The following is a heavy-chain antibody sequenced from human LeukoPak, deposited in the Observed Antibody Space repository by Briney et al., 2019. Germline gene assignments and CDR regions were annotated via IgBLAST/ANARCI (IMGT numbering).Heavy chain of an antibody. Sequence: PGVSLRLSCSVSGFTFSNYAMHWVRQAPGKGLEYVSGISSNGGRTYYAHSVKGRFTISRDNSKNTMYVQMSSVRVEDTAVYYCVKDPHSSGRYYFDYWGQGTLVTVSS. V-gene: IGHV3-64*05. CDR2: ISSNGGRT. J-gene: IGHJ4*02. D-gene: IGHD6-19*01. CDR3: VKDPHSSGRYYFDY. CDR1: GFTFSNYA.